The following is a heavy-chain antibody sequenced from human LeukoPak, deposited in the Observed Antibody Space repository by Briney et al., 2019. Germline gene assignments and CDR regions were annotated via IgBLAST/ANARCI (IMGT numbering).Heavy chain of an antibody. CDR2: INPNSGGT. Sequence: ASVKVSCKASGYTFTGYYMHWVRQAPGQGLEWMGWINPNSGGTNYAQKFQGRVTMTRDTSISTAYMELSRLRSDDTAVYYCARVKGYCSSTSCKKNYFDYWGQGTLVIVSS. CDR1: GYTFTGYY. CDR3: ARVKGYCSSTSCKKNYFDY. J-gene: IGHJ4*02. V-gene: IGHV1-2*02. D-gene: IGHD2-2*01.